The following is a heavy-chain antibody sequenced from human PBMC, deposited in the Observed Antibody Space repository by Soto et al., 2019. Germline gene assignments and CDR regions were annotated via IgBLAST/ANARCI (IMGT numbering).Heavy chain of an antibody. D-gene: IGHD3-3*01. CDR2: IYYTGST. Sequence: PSETLSLTCTVSGGSVSSDSYFWSWIRQPPGKGLEWIGYIYYTGSTNHNPSLKSRVTMSLDTSKNQFSLNLNSVAAADTAGYYCARVLRVAQCHFAYLGRATLVT. J-gene: IGHJ4*02. CDR3: ARVLRVAQCHFAY. CDR1: GGSVSSDSYF. V-gene: IGHV4-61*01.